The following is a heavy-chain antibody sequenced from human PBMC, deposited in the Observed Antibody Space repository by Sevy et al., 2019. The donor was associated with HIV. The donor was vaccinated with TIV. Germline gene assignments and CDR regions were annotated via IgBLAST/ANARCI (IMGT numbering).Heavy chain of an antibody. CDR3: ARLPHDYGIVYYYGMDV. V-gene: IGHV4-39*01. J-gene: IGHJ6*02. CDR1: SGSISSSSYY. D-gene: IGHD4-17*01. CDR2: IYYSGST. Sequence: SETLSLTCTVSSGSISSSSYYWGWIRQPPGKGLEWIGIIYYSGSTYYNPSLKSRVTISVDTSKNQFSLKLSSVTAADTAVYYCARLPHDYGIVYYYGMDVWGQGTTVTVSS.